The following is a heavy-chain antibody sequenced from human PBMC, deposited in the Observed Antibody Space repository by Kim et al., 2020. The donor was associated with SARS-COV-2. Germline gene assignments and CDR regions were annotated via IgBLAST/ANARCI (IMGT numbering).Heavy chain of an antibody. CDR3: AKSTAAPDP. CDR2: GST. V-gene: IGHV3-23*01. Sequence: GSTYYADSVKGRFTISRDNSKNTLYLQMNSLRAEDTAVYYCAKSTAAPDPWGQGTLVTVSS. J-gene: IGHJ5*02. D-gene: IGHD6-13*01.